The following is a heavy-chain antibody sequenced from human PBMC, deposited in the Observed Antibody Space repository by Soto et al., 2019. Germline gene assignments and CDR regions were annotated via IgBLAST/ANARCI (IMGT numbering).Heavy chain of an antibody. D-gene: IGHD1-20*01. J-gene: IGHJ4*02. CDR1: GFTLRNYA. Sequence: GSLRLSCEASGFTLRNYAMTWIRQAPGKGLEWVSLISANDVGTYYAESVKTRFTISTDQSRNTVYLQMDSLRADDTAIYYCAKAKNDYNWDNRPPFDYWGQGTLVTVSS. V-gene: IGHV3-23*01. CDR2: ISANDVGT. CDR3: AKAKNDYNWDNRPPFDY.